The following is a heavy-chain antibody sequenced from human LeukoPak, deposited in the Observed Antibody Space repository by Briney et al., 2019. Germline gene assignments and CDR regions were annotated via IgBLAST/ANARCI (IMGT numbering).Heavy chain of an antibody. Sequence: ASVKVSCKASGYAFTRHYMHWVRQAPGQGLEWMGLINPSGSSTIYAQKFQGRVTMTRDMSTSTDYMELSSLRSEDTAVYYCARDNSVGDYAWWFDPWGQGTLAPSPQ. CDR3: ARDNSVGDYAWWFDP. V-gene: IGHV1-46*01. CDR2: INPSGSST. D-gene: IGHD1-26*01. CDR1: GYAFTRHY. J-gene: IGHJ5*02.